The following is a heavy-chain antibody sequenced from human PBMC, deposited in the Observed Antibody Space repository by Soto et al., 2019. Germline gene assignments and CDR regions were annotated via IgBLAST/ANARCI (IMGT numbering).Heavy chain of an antibody. Sequence: EVQLVESGGGLVQPGGSLRLSCAASGFTFSSYEMNWVRQAPGKGLEWVSYISSSGSTIYYADSVKGRFTISRDNAKNSLYLQINSLRAKDTAAYYCARDTPLTYCSSTSCYRGGVNGIALWGQGTTVTVSS. J-gene: IGHJ6*02. D-gene: IGHD2-2*02. CDR1: GFTFSSYE. CDR2: ISSSGSTI. CDR3: ARDTPLTYCSSTSCYRGGVNGIAL. V-gene: IGHV3-48*03.